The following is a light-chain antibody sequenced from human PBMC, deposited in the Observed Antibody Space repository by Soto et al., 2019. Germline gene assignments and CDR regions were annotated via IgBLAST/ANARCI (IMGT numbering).Light chain of an antibody. CDR1: ETVRSN. J-gene: IGKJ1*01. CDR2: AAS. V-gene: IGKV3D-15*01. CDR3: QQYNNWWT. Sequence: RVMTQSPDTLSVPPGERATLSCRASETVRSNLAWYQQKPGQAPRLLIYAASTRATGIPARFIGNGSGTEFTLTISSLQSEDFAVYYCQQYNNWWTFGQGTKVEIK.